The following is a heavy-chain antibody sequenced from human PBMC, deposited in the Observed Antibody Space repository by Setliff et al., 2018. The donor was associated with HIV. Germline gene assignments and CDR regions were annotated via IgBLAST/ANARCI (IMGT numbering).Heavy chain of an antibody. CDR2: IYYSGSV. D-gene: IGHD3-22*01. Sequence: PSETLSLTCSVSGGAISGIGYYWSWIRQPPGKALEWIGYIYYSGSVYYNPSLKSRLTISVDTSKNQFSVKLNSVTAADTAVYFCARQTYYYDNSGHNWFDPWGQGTLVTVSS. J-gene: IGHJ5*02. CDR3: ARQTYYYDNSGHNWFDP. CDR1: GGAISGIGYY. V-gene: IGHV4-31*02.